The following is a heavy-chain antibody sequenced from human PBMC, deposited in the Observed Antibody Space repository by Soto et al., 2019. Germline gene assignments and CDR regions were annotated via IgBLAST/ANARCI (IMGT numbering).Heavy chain of an antibody. CDR3: ASFNAAADWKGTVGEYYYYYYGLDV. CDR2: IIPIFGTA. J-gene: IGHJ6*02. V-gene: IGHV1-69*06. Sequence: SGKVSCKASGGTFSSYAISWVRQAPGQGREWMGGIIPIFGTANYAQKFQGRVTITADKSTSTASMELRSLRSEDTAVYYSASFNAAADWKGTVGEYYYYYYGLDVWGQGTTVTVSS. D-gene: IGHD6-13*01. CDR1: GGTFSSYA.